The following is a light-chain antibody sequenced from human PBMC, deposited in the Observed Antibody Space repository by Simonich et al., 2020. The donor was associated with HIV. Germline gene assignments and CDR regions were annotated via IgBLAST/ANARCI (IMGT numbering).Light chain of an antibody. Sequence: DIVMTQSPDSLAVSLGERATINCKSSQSVLYSSNNKNYLAWYQQKPRQPPKLLIYWASTRESGVPDRFSGSGSGTDFNLTISSLQSEDSAVYYCQQYNKWPPWTFGQGTKVEFK. V-gene: IGKV4-1*01. CDR1: QSVLYSSNNKNY. CDR2: WAS. CDR3: QQYNKWPPWT. J-gene: IGKJ1*01.